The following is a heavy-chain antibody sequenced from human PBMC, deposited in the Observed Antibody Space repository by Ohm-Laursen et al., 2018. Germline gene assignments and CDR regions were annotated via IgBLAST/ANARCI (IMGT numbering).Heavy chain of an antibody. D-gene: IGHD3-10*01. CDR3: AKENPSYFYDY. CDR1: GFAFSSYW. CDR2: LSASGITT. V-gene: IGHV3-23*01. J-gene: IGHJ4*02. Sequence: SLRLSCAASGFAFSSYWLSWVRQAPGKGLEWVSALSASGITTYYADSVKGRFTISRDTSKNTLFLQMSALRAEDTALYYCAKENPSYFYDYWGQGTLVTVSS.